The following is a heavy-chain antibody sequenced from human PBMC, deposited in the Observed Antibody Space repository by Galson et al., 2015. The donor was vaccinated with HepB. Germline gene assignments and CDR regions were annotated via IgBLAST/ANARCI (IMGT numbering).Heavy chain of an antibody. D-gene: IGHD6-13*01. Sequence: SLRLSCAASGFIFDIAWMNWVRQAPGKGLEWVGRIKSKTDGGTIDNAAPVKGRFTISRDDSKNTLYLLMNSLKTKDTAVYYCTTSSTWYGGGYWGQGTLVTVSS. CDR2: IKSKTDGGTI. CDR3: TTSSTWYGGGY. CDR1: GFIFDIAW. J-gene: IGHJ4*02. V-gene: IGHV3-15*07.